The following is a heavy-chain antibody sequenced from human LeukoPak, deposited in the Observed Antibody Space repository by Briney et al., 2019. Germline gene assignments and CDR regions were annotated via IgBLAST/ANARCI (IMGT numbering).Heavy chain of an antibody. V-gene: IGHV1-18*01. D-gene: IGHD4-17*01. J-gene: IGHJ6*02. CDR3: AREGDYGDYGTVYYGMDV. Sequence: ASVKVSCKASGYTFTSYGISWVRQAPGQGLEWMGWISAYNGNTNYAQKLQGRVTMTTDTSTSTAYMELRSLRSDDTAVYYCAREGDYGDYGTVYYGMDVWGQGTPVTVSS. CDR2: ISAYNGNT. CDR1: GYTFTSYG.